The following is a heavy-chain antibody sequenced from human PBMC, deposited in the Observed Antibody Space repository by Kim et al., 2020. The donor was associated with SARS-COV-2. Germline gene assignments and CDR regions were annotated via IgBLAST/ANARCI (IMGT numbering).Heavy chain of an antibody. CDR2: ISSSSSYI. V-gene: IGHV3-21*01. CDR1: GFTFSSYS. CDR3: ARDYKAHCSSTSCYEFAYCYYYYGMDV. J-gene: IGHJ6*02. Sequence: GGSLRLSCAASGFTFSSYSMNWVRQAPGKGLEWVSSISSSSSYIYYADSVKGRFTISRDNAKNSLYLQMNSLRAEDTAVYYCARDYKAHCSSTSCYEFAYCYYYYGMDVWGQGTTVTVSS. D-gene: IGHD2-2*01.